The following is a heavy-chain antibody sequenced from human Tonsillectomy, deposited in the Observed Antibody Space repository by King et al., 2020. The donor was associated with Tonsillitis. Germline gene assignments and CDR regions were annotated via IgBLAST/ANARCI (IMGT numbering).Heavy chain of an antibody. V-gene: IGHV4-59*01. CDR1: GGSISSYY. CDR2: IYYSGST. Sequence: VQLQESGPGLVKPSETLSLTCTVSGGSISSYYWHWIRQSPGKGLEWIGYIYYSGSTTYNPSLKSRLTISVDTSKNQFSLNLTSVTAADTAVYYCARQTPYSSGGYVERAFDNW. CDR3: ARQTPYSSGGYVERAFDN. D-gene: IGHD6-19*01. J-gene: IGHJ3*02.